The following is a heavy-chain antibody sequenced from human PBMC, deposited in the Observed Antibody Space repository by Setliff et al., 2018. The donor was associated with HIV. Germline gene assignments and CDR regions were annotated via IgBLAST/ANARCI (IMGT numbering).Heavy chain of an antibody. D-gene: IGHD4-4*01. CDR1: GFTFSNYA. CDR2: ISGSAGTT. V-gene: IGHV3-23*01. J-gene: IGHJ4*02. Sequence: GGSLRLSCAASGFTFSNYAMSWVRQAPGKGLEWVSGISGSAGTTYYADSVKGRFTISRDNSKNTLYLQMNSLRAEDTAMYYCAKTQTVITVYGPFDSWGQGTPVTVSS. CDR3: AKTQTVITVYGPFDS.